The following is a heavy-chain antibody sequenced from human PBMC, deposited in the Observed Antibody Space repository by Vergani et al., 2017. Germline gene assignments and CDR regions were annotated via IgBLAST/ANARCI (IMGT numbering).Heavy chain of an antibody. CDR2: INSDGDSS. Sequence: VQLVESGGGLVQPGGSLRLSCTASGFTFSNYWMQWVRQAPGKGLMWVSRINSDGDSSSYADSVKGRFTISRDNAKNTLYLQMDSLRAEDTAVYYCARDGWELLDYFYYMDVWGK. CDR1: GFTFSNYW. CDR3: ARDGWELLDYFYYMDV. D-gene: IGHD1-26*01. J-gene: IGHJ6*03. V-gene: IGHV3-74*01.